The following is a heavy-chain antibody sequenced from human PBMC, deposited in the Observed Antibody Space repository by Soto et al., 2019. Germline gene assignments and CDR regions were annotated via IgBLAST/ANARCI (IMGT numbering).Heavy chain of an antibody. CDR3: ARPESRVAGNRGVVERDY. Sequence: PGGSLRLSCAASGFTFSSYSMNWVRQAPGKGLEWVSSISSSSSYIYYADSVKGRFTISRDNAKNSLYLQMNSLRAEDTAVYYCARPESRVAGNRGVVERDYWGQGTLVTVSS. V-gene: IGHV3-21*01. CDR2: ISSSSSYI. J-gene: IGHJ4*02. D-gene: IGHD6-19*01. CDR1: GFTFSSYS.